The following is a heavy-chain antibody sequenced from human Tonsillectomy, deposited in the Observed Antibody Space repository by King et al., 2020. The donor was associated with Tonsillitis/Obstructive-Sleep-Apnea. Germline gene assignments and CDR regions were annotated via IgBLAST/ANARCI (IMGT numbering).Heavy chain of an antibody. CDR2: IKQDGSEK. D-gene: IGHD4-11*01. CDR1: GFTFSNYW. V-gene: IGHV3-7*04. J-gene: IGHJ6*03. Sequence: GQLVQSGGGLVQPGGSLRLSCAASGFTFSNYWMNWVRQAPGKGLEWVANIKQDGSEKYSVDSVKGRFTISRDNAKNSLYLQMNSPRAEDTAVYYCARDDYSNSGYYYYYYMDVWGKGTTVTVSS. CDR3: ARDDYSNSGYYYYYYMDV.